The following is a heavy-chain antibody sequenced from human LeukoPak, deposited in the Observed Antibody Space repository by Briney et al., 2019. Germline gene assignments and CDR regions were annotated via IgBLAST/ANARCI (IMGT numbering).Heavy chain of an antibody. CDR3: ARGASKEEYYYYYYYMDV. V-gene: IGHV3-21*01. Sequence: GGSLRLSCAASGFTFDDYGMTWVRQAPGKGLEWVSSISSSSSYIYYADSVKGRFTISRDNAKNSLYLQMNSLRAEDTAVYYCARGASKEEYYYYYYYMDVWGKGTTVTVSS. D-gene: IGHD2-2*01. CDR2: ISSSSSYI. CDR1: GFTFDDYG. J-gene: IGHJ6*03.